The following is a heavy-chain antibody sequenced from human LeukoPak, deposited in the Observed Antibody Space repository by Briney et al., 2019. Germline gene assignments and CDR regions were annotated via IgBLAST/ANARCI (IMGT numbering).Heavy chain of an antibody. CDR1: GFTFDDYA. Sequence: GGSLRLSCAASGFTFDDYAMHWVRQAPGKGLEWVSGISRNSGSIGYADSVKGRFTISRDNAKNSLYLQMNSLRAEDTALYYCAKDSNYDFWSGNQAFDYWGQGTLVTVSS. D-gene: IGHD3-3*01. J-gene: IGHJ4*02. V-gene: IGHV3-9*01. CDR2: ISRNSGSI. CDR3: AKDSNYDFWSGNQAFDY.